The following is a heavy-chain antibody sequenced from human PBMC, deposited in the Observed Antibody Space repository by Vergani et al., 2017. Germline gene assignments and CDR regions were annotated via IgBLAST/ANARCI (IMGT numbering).Heavy chain of an antibody. CDR1: GYSISSGYY. V-gene: IGHV4-38-2*01. D-gene: IGHD3-22*01. CDR3: AGGELEYYYDSSGYYSCPGYFDY. J-gene: IGHJ4*02. CDR2: IYHSGST. Sequence: QVQLQESGPGLVKPSETLSLTCAVSGYSISSGYYWGWIRQPPGKGLEWIGSIYHSGSTYYNPSLTSRVTISVDTSKNKFSLKLSSVTAADTAVYYCAGGELEYYYDSSGYYSCPGYFDYWGQGTLVTVSA.